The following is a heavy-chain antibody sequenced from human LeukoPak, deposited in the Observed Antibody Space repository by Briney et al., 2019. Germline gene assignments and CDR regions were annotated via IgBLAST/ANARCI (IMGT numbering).Heavy chain of an antibody. J-gene: IGHJ4*02. CDR2: ISGTGGST. Sequence: PGGSLRLSCAASGFTFSSSAMSWVRQAPGKGLKWVSAISGTGGSTYYADSVEGRFTISRDNSKNTLYLQMNSLRAEDTAVYYCAKLGRVVPAATVAYWGQGTLGTVSS. CDR3: AKLGRVVPAATVAY. V-gene: IGHV3-23*01. D-gene: IGHD2-2*01. CDR1: GFTFSSSA.